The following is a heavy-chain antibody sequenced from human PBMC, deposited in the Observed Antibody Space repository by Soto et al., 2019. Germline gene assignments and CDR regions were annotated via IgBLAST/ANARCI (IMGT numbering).Heavy chain of an antibody. V-gene: IGHV4-59*01. Sequence: QVQLQESGPGLVKPSETLSLTYTVSGGSISSYYWSWIRQPPGKGLEWIGYIYYSGSTNYNPSLKSRVTISVDTSKNQFSLKLSSVTAADTAVYYCARGTYNWNYSFYYGMDVWGQGTTVTVSS. CDR1: GGSISSYY. D-gene: IGHD1-7*01. J-gene: IGHJ6*02. CDR3: ARGTYNWNYSFYYGMDV. CDR2: IYYSGST.